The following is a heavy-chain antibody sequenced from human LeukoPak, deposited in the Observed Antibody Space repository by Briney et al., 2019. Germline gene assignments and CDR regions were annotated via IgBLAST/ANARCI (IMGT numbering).Heavy chain of an antibody. J-gene: IGHJ4*02. CDR1: GGSFSSGSYY. V-gene: IGHV4-61*01. CDR2: IYYSEST. Sequence: SETLSLTCTVSGGSFSSGSYYWSWIRQPPGKGLEWIGYIYYSESTNYNPSLKSRVTISVDTSKNQFSLKLSSVTAADTAVYYCASGDYGDYVFFDWGQGTLVTVSS. CDR3: ASGDYGDYVFFD. D-gene: IGHD4-17*01.